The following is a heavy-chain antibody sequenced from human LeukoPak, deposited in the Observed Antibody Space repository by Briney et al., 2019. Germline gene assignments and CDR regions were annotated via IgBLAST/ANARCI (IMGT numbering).Heavy chain of an antibody. CDR3: ASQSGGYAY. Sequence: SQTLSLTCAVSGGSISSGGYSWSWIRQPPGKGLEWSGYIYYSGGTYYNPSLKSRATISVDTSKNQFSLKLSSVTAADTAVYYCASQSGGYAYWGQGTLVTVSS. J-gene: IGHJ4*02. CDR1: GGSISSGGYS. V-gene: IGHV4-30-4*07. CDR2: IYYSGGT. D-gene: IGHD5-12*01.